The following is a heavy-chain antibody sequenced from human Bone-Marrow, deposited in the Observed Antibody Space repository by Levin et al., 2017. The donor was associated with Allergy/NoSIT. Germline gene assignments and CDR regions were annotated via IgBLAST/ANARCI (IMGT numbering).Heavy chain of an antibody. CDR3: ARDLLGATRRDYYYTMDV. CDR1: GFAFSNYP. V-gene: IGHV3-30-3*01. Sequence: SCAASGFAFSNYPMHWVRQAPGKGLEWVVVISYDGSNKYYADSVKGRFTISRDTSENTLYLQMNSLRAEDTAVYYCARDLLGATRRDYYYTMDVWGQGTTVTVSS. CDR2: ISYDGSNK. D-gene: IGHD1-26*01. J-gene: IGHJ6*02.